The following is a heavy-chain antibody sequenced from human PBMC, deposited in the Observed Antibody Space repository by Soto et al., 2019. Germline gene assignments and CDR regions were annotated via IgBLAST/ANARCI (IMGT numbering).Heavy chain of an antibody. CDR1: GFSLNTYGVG. D-gene: IGHD6-13*01. J-gene: IGHJ5*02. CDR3: AQRPVAAVANNWFDP. Sequence: SGPTLVKPTQTLTLTCTFSGFSLNTYGVGVGWIRQPPGKALEWLALIYWDDDKRYSPSLANRLTITKDTSKNQVVLTMTNMDPVDTATYYCAQRPVAAVANNWFDPWGQGTLVTVSS. CDR2: IYWDDDK. V-gene: IGHV2-5*02.